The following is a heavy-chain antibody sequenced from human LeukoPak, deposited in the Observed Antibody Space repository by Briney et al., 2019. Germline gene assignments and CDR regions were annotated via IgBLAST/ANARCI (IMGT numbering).Heavy chain of an antibody. CDR2: IYHTGSP. D-gene: IGHD1-7*01. CDR1: GVSVSNNNW. V-gene: IGHV4-4*02. CDR3: ARDAGTTRTYWYFDL. J-gene: IGHJ2*01. Sequence: SETLSLTCAISGVSVSNNNWWSWVRQSPGQGLEWIGEIYHTGSPNYSPSLRGRVTISLDKSKNQSSLKLFSVTAADTAVYYCARDAGTTRTYWYFDLWGRGTLVTVSS.